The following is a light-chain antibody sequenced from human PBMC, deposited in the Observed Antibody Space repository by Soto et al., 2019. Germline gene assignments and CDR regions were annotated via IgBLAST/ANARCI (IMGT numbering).Light chain of an antibody. CDR2: GAS. CDR1: QSVSSN. Sequence: EVELTQSPSTLSLSPRERATLSCRASQSVSSNLAWYQQTPGKATRLLIYGASNRATGIPARLSGSGSGTEFTLTISSLQSEDFAVYYCQQYNNWPPSITFGQGTRLEIK. V-gene: IGKV3-15*01. CDR3: QQYNNWPPSIT. J-gene: IGKJ5*01.